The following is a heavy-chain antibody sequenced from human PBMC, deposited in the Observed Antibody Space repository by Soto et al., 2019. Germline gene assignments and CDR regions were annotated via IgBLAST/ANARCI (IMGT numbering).Heavy chain of an antibody. V-gene: IGHV4-59*11. CDR2: IFYSGST. CDR3: ARAGPLDSSGYYGY. CDR1: GGTISSHY. D-gene: IGHD3-22*01. J-gene: IGHJ4*02. Sequence: SQTQSLTCTVVGGTISSHYWSCIRQPPGKGLEWIGYIFYSGSTNYNPSLKSRVTMTRDTSISTAYMELSRLRSDDTAVYYCARAGPLDSSGYYGYSGQGTLVTVSS.